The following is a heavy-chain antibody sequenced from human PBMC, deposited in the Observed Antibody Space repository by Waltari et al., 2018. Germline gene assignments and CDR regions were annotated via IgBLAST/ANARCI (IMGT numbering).Heavy chain of an antibody. CDR2: IYYSGST. J-gene: IGHJ3*02. V-gene: IGHV4-30-4*08. CDR3: ARVRYTYYDFWSGYRAHAFDI. Sequence: QVQLQESGPGLVRPSQPLSLTCTVPVGSISSGDYSWSWIRQPPGKGRRWIGYIYYSGSTYYNPSLKSRVTISVDTSKNQFSLKLSSVTAADTAVYYCARVRYTYYDFWSGYRAHAFDIWGQGTMVTVSS. CDR1: VGSISSGDYS. D-gene: IGHD3-3*01.